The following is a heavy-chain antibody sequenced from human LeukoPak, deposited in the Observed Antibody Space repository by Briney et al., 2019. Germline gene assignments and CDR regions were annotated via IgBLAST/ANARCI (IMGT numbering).Heavy chain of an antibody. Sequence: AETLSLTCTVSGGSISSYYWSWIRQPAGKGLEWIGRIYPIGSTKYNPSLKSRVTISVDNSKNQFSLKLSSVTAADTAVYYCARGRGSGSSLNWFDPWGQGTLVTVSS. V-gene: IGHV4-4*07. CDR2: IYPIGST. CDR3: ARGRGSGSSLNWFDP. D-gene: IGHD3-10*01. CDR1: GGSISSYY. J-gene: IGHJ5*02.